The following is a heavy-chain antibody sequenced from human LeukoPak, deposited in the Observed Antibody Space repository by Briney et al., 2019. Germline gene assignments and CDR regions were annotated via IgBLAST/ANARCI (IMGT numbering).Heavy chain of an antibody. V-gene: IGHV4-34*01. CDR3: ARGGGPTGYYFDY. J-gene: IGHJ4*02. D-gene: IGHD3-9*01. CDR2: INHSGST. CDR1: GGSFSGYY. Sequence: SETLSLTCAVYGGSFSGYYWSWIRQPPGKGLEWIGEINHSGSTNYNPSLKSRVTISVDTSKNQFSLKLSSVTAADTAVYYCARGGGPTGYYFDYWGQGTLVTVSS.